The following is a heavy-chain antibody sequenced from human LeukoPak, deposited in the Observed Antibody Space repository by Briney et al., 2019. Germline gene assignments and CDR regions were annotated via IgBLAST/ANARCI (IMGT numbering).Heavy chain of an antibody. CDR3: ATGDYRWSPLD. D-gene: IGHD4-17*01. Sequence: GGSLRLSCAASGFTFSSYGMHWVRQAPGKGLEWVAVISYDGSNKYYAKNTLYLQMNSLRAEDTAVYYCATGDYRWSPLDWGQGTLVTVSS. CDR2: ISYDGSNK. V-gene: IGHV3-30*03. CDR1: GFTFSSYG. J-gene: IGHJ4*02.